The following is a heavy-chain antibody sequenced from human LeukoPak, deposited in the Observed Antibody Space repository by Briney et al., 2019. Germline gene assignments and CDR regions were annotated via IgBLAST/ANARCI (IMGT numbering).Heavy chain of an antibody. J-gene: IGHJ6*04. CDR2: VSKSSDYM. CDR3: AREEDSRAIRTSDGLDV. CDR1: GFTFNSYT. D-gene: IGHD3-22*01. V-gene: IGHV3-21*01. Sequence: GGSLRLSCAASGFTFNSYTMNWVRQAPGKGLEGVSCVSKSSDYMYYADSVRGRFTISRDNAKNLVYLEMNSLRAEDTGVYYCAREEDSRAIRTSDGLDVWGEGTTVTVSP.